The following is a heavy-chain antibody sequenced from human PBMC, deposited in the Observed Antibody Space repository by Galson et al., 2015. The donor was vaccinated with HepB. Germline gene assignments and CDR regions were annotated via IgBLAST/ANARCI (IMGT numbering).Heavy chain of an antibody. CDR3: AKDNWVRGRGGYDFDAFDI. CDR2: VSGPGTGT. CDR1: GFTFSSYD. D-gene: IGHD5-12*01. V-gene: IGHV3-23*01. J-gene: IGHJ3*02. Sequence: SLRLSCAASGFTFSSYDMSWVRQAPGKGLEWVSSVSGPGTGTYYADSVKGRFTISRDNSKSTVSLQMNSLRAEDTAVYYCAKDNWVRGRGGYDFDAFDIWGQGTMVTVPS.